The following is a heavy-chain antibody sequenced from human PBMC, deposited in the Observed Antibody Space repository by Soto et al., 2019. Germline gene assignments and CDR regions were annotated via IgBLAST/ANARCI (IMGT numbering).Heavy chain of an antibody. CDR1: GGSISSGGDS. CDR2: IYHSGST. Sequence: QLQLQESGSGLVKPSQTLSLTCAVSGGSISSGGDSWSWIRQPQGKGLEWIGYIYHSGSTYYNPSLKSRVTISVDRSKNQFSLKLSSVTAADTAVYYCARHYCGGDCYSFDYWGQGTLVTVSS. CDR3: ARHYCGGDCYSFDY. V-gene: IGHV4-30-2*01. J-gene: IGHJ4*02. D-gene: IGHD2-21*02.